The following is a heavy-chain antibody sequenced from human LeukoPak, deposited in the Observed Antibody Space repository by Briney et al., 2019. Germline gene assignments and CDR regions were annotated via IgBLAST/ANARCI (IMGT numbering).Heavy chain of an antibody. V-gene: IGHV3-23*01. CDR1: GFTFSSHG. CDR3: AREESSSSGYYFDY. D-gene: IGHD6-6*01. Sequence: GSLRLSCAASGFTFSSHGMNWVRQAPGKGLEWVSGISPSGGITYYTDSVKGRFTISRDNSKNTVSLQMNSLRAEDTAVYYCAREESSSSGYYFDYWGQGALVTVSS. J-gene: IGHJ4*02. CDR2: ISPSGGIT.